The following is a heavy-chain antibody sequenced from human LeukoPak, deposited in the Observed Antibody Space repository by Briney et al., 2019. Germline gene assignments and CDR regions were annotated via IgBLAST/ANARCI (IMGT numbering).Heavy chain of an antibody. Sequence: GGSLRLSCAASGFTFSSYAMSWVRQAPGKGLEWVAHIKQDGSQEYYVDSVKGRFTISRDSAKNSLYLQMNSLRAEDTAVYYCARGVPYDSWSGPHYSDYWGQGTLVTVSS. V-gene: IGHV3-7*01. D-gene: IGHD3-3*01. CDR2: IKQDGSQE. J-gene: IGHJ4*02. CDR3: ARGVPYDSWSGPHYSDY. CDR1: GFTFSSYA.